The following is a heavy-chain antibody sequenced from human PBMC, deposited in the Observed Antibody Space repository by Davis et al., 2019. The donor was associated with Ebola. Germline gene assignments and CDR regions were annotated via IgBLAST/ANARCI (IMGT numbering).Heavy chain of an antibody. CDR1: GFTFSSYW. V-gene: IGHV3-7*03. CDR2: IKQDGSEK. Sequence: PGGSLRLSCAASGFTFSSYWMSWVRQAPGKGLEWVANIKQDGSEKYYVDSVKGRFTISRDNAKNSLYLQMNSLRAEDTAVYYCARDEAVAGQGNAFDIWGQGTMVTVSS. J-gene: IGHJ3*02. CDR3: ARDEAVAGQGNAFDI. D-gene: IGHD6-19*01.